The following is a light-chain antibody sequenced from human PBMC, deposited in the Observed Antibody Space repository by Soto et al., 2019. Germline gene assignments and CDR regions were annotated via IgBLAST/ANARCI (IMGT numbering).Light chain of an antibody. CDR2: GNS. CDR3: QSYDSSLSGVV. Sequence: QSVLTQPPSVSGAPGQRVTISCTGSSSNIGTGYAVHWYQQLPGTAPKLLIFGNSNRPSGVPDRFSGSKSGTSASLAITGLQAEDEADDYCQSYDSSLSGVVFGGGTKLTVL. V-gene: IGLV1-40*01. J-gene: IGLJ2*01. CDR1: SSNIGTGYA.